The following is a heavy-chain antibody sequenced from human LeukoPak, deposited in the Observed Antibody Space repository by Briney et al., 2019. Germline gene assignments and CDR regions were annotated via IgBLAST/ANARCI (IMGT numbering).Heavy chain of an antibody. V-gene: IGHV3-66*01. D-gene: IGHD5-12*01. CDR1: GFTVSSNY. J-gene: IGHJ4*02. CDR3: ARGSGGYADY. Sequence: GGSLRLSCAASGFTVSSNYMSWVRQAPGPGLELVSVIYSGGSTYYADSVKGRFTISRDNSKNTLYLQMNSLRAEDTAVHYCARGSGGYADYWGQGTLVTVSS. CDR2: IYSGGST.